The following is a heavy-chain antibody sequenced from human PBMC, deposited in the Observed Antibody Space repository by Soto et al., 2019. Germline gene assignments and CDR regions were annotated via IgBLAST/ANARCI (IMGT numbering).Heavy chain of an antibody. CDR2: INPSGGNT. CDR1: GYTFTSYY. D-gene: IGHD2-15*01. CDR3: ARGYCSGGSCFDYYFDY. Sequence: QVQLVQSGAEVKKPGASVKVSCKASGYTFTSYYMHWVRQAPGQGLEWMGRINPSGGNTSYAQKFQGRVSMTRDTSTITVYMELSSLRSEDTAVYYCARGYCSGGSCFDYYFDYWGQGTLVTVSS. V-gene: IGHV1-46*03. J-gene: IGHJ4*02.